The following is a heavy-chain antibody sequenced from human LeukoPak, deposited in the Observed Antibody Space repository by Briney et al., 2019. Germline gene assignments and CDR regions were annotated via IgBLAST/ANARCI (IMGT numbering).Heavy chain of an antibody. CDR1: GYTFTGYY. CDR3: ARGPPDDYLALDY. J-gene: IGHJ4*02. D-gene: IGHD2/OR15-2a*01. Sequence: RASVKVSCKASGYTFTGYYMHWVRQAPGQGLEWTGWINPNSGGTNYAQKFQGRVTMTRDTSISTAYMELSRLRSDDTAVYYCARGPPDDYLALDYWGQGTLVTVSS. CDR2: INPNSGGT. V-gene: IGHV1-2*02.